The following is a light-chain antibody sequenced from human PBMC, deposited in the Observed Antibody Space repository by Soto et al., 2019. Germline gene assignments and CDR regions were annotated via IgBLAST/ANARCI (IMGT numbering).Light chain of an antibody. Sequence: QLVLTQPASVAGSPGQSITMSCTGTSSDVGSHNLVSWYQQHPGKAPKLMVYEGSRRPSGVSNRFSGSKSGNTASLTISGLQAEDEADYYCCSYAGSSTWLFGGGTKLTVL. CDR1: SSDVGSHNL. V-gene: IGLV2-23*01. J-gene: IGLJ3*02. CDR2: EGS. CDR3: CSYAGSSTWL.